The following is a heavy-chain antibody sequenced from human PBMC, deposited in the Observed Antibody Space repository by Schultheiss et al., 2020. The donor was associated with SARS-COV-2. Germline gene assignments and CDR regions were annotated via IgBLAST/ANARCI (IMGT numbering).Heavy chain of an antibody. CDR1: GFTFSSYG. CDR2: IWYDGSNK. V-gene: IGHV3-33*03. CDR3: AGSGVAGNYYYGMDV. Sequence: GGSLRLSCAASGFTFSSYGMHWVRQAPGKGLEWVAVIWYDGSNKYYADSVKGRFTISRDNAKNSLYLQMNSLRAEDTAVYYCAGSGVAGNYYYGMDVWGQGTTVTVSS. D-gene: IGHD6-19*01. J-gene: IGHJ6*02.